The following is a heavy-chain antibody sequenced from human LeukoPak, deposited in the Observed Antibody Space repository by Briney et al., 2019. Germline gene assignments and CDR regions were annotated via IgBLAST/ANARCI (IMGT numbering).Heavy chain of an antibody. V-gene: IGHV4-61*02. CDR3: ASQRITMIVGAFDI. J-gene: IGHJ3*02. Sequence: SETLSLTCTVSGGSISSSSYYWSWIRQPAGKGLEWIGRIYTSGSTNYNPSLKSRVTMSVDTSKNEFSLKLSSVTAADTAVYYCASQRITMIVGAFDIWGQGTMVTVSS. CDR1: GGSISSSSYY. CDR2: IYTSGST. D-gene: IGHD3-22*01.